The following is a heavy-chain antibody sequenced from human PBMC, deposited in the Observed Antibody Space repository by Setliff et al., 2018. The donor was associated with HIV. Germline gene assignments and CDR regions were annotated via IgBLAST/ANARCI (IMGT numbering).Heavy chain of an antibody. V-gene: IGHV1-69*13. J-gene: IGHJ4*02. CDR3: SKVSEHRTSSGSSYY. CDR2: IIPIFGTV. CDR1: GGSFSSYS. Sequence: SVKVSCKASGGSFSSYSISWVRQAPGQGLEWMGGIIPIFGTVNYAQRFQGRVTISADGSTSSAYMELNSLRSEDTAVYYCSKVSEHRTSSGSSYYWGQGTLVTVSS. D-gene: IGHD6-6*01.